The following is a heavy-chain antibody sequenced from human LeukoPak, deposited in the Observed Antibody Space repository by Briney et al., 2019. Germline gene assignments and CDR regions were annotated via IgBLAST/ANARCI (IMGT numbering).Heavy chain of an antibody. Sequence: ASVKVSCKASGYTFTSYNINWVRQATGHELECVGWMNPKSGDTGYAQKFQGRVTMTRYTSISTAYMELSSLRSGETAVYYCARGSRYGDCWGQGTLVTVSS. J-gene: IGHJ4*02. V-gene: IGHV1-8*01. CDR3: ARGSRYGDC. CDR1: GYTFTSYN. CDR2: MNPKSGDT. D-gene: IGHD1-1*01.